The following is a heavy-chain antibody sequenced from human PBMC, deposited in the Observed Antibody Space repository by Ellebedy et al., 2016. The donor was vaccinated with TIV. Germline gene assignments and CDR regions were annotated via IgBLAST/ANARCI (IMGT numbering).Heavy chain of an antibody. CDR3: ARDLDKSSGWYGGAAY. CDR1: GFTFSIYG. V-gene: IGHV3-30*19. CDR2: ISYDGSSK. D-gene: IGHD6-19*01. J-gene: IGHJ4*02. Sequence: PGGSLRLSCAASGFTFSIYGMHWVRQAPGKGLEWVAVISYDGSSKYYADSVKGRFTISRDNSITTLYLEMNSLSAEDTAVYYCARDLDKSSGWYGGAAYWGQGTLVTVSS.